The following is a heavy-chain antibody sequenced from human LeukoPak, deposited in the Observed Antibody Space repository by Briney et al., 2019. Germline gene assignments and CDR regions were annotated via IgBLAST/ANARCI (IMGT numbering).Heavy chain of an antibody. Sequence: PGGSVILSCAASGFAFGGYAMTWVRQAPGRGLEWVSAITGAGDYTYYADSVKGRFTVSRDNSRNTLYLQMNTLRAEDTALYFCAKDGLYYDGSAHVYYFDYWGQGTLVAVSS. CDR1: GFAFGGYA. J-gene: IGHJ4*02. CDR3: AKDGLYYDGSAHVYYFDY. V-gene: IGHV3-23*01. CDR2: ITGAGDYT. D-gene: IGHD3-22*01.